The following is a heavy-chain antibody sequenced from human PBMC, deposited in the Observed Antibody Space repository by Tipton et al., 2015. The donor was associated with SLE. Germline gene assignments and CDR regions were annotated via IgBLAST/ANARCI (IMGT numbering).Heavy chain of an antibody. J-gene: IGHJ6*02. CDR3: ARGMVTWRGAIIGVDV. Sequence: TLSLTCTVSGGSISSNYWSWIRQPPGKGLEWIGYIHYTGSTNYNPSLKSRVTISVDPAKNQFSLKLTSVTAPDTAVYYCARGMVTWRGAIIGVDVWGQGTTVNVSS. D-gene: IGHD2-21*02. V-gene: IGHV4-59*08. CDR1: GGSISSNY. CDR2: IHYTGST.